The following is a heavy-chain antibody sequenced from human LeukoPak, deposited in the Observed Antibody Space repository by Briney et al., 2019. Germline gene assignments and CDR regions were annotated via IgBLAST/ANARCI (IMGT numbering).Heavy chain of an antibody. J-gene: IGHJ4*02. Sequence: SQTLSLTCAVSGVSISSGGYSWSWVRQPPGKGLEWIGYIYHSGSTYYNPSLKSRVTISVDRSKNQFSLKLSSVTAADTAVYYCARVSQYSGYQDKYFDYWGQGTLVTVSS. CDR1: GVSISSGGYS. V-gene: IGHV4-30-2*01. D-gene: IGHD5-12*01. CDR2: IYHSGST. CDR3: ARVSQYSGYQDKYFDY.